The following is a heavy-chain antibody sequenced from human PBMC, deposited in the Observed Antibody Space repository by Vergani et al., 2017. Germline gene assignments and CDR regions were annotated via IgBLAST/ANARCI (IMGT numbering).Heavy chain of an antibody. CDR2: IYYSGST. D-gene: IGHD6-13*01. CDR1: GGSISSSSYY. Sequence: QLQLQESGPGLVKPSETLSLTCTVSGGSISSSSYYWGWIRQPPGKGLEWIGSIYYSGSTYYNPSLKSRVTISVDTSKNQFSLKLGSATAADTAVYYCASTSIAAAGLFDPWGQGTLVTVSS. CDR3: ASTSIAAAGLFDP. J-gene: IGHJ5*02. V-gene: IGHV4-39*01.